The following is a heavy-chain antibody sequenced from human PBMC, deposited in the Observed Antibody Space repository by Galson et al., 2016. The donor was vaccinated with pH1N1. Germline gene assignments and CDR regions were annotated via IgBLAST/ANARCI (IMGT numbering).Heavy chain of an antibody. V-gene: IGHV3-9*01. J-gene: IGHJ4*02. Sequence: SLRLSCAASGFTFDDYAMYWVRQAPGKGLEWVSGISWNSGSIGYADSVKGRFTISRDNAKNSLYLQMNSLRAEDTALYYCAKGSGYSYGPFDYWGQGTLVTVSS. D-gene: IGHD5-18*01. CDR1: GFTFDDYA. CDR2: ISWNSGSI. CDR3: AKGSGYSYGPFDY.